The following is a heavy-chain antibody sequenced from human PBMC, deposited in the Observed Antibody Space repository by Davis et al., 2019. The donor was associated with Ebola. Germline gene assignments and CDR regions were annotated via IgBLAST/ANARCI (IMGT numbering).Heavy chain of an antibody. J-gene: IGHJ5*02. CDR2: IYYSGST. Sequence: MPGRSLRLSCTVSGGSISSYYWSWIRQPPGKGLEWIGYIYYSGSTNYNPSLKSRVTISVDMSKNQFSLKLSSVTAADTAVYYCARGTHYYDSSGYYSWFDPWGQGTLVTVSS. D-gene: IGHD3-22*01. CDR3: ARGTHYYDSSGYYSWFDP. V-gene: IGHV4-59*01. CDR1: GGSISSYY.